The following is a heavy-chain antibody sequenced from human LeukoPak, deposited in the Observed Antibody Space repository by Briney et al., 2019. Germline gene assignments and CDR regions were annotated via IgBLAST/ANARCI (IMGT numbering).Heavy chain of an antibody. CDR1: GFTFSSYA. D-gene: IGHD1-14*01. CDR3: VKPADGRYDS. J-gene: IGHJ4*02. CDR2: ISNNGDIT. Sequence: GESLRLSCAASGFTFSSYALHWVRQAPGKGLEFVSGISNNGDITYHADSVKGRFTISRDNSKNTLYLQMSSLRAEDTAVYYCVKPADGRYDSWGQGTLVTVSS. V-gene: IGHV3-64D*09.